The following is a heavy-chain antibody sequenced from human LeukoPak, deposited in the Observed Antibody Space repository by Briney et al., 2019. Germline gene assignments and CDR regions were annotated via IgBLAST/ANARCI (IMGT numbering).Heavy chain of an antibody. CDR3: ARGIGSQLRSGWFDP. J-gene: IGHJ5*02. D-gene: IGHD3-3*01. CDR1: GFTFSNYG. Sequence: GGSLRLSCAASGFTFSNYGMNWVRQAPGKGLEWISYISSSSSLIYYADSVKGRFTISRDNAKNSLYLQMNSLRDEDTAVYYCARGIGSQLRSGWFDPWGQGTLVTVSS. CDR2: ISSSSSLI. V-gene: IGHV3-48*02.